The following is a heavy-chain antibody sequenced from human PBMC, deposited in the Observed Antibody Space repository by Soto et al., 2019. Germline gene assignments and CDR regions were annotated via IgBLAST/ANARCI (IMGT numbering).Heavy chain of an antibody. Sequence: SLRLSCAASGFTFSSYSMNWVRQAPGKGLEWVSYISSSCSTIYYADSVKGRFTISRDNAKNSLYLQMNSLRDEDTAVYYCARDGKWGYVLTKVDYYYYGMDVWGQGTTVTVSS. J-gene: IGHJ6*02. CDR1: GFTFSSYS. V-gene: IGHV3-48*02. CDR2: ISSSCSTI. D-gene: IGHD3-10*02. CDR3: ARDGKWGYVLTKVDYYYYGMDV.